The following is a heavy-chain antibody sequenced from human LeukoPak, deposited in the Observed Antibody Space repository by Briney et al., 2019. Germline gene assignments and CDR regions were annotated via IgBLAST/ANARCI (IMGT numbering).Heavy chain of an antibody. CDR3: AGRGSGDIVVVPAAMDPPPDYYFDY. Sequence: SETLSLTCAVYGGSFSGYYWSWIRQPPGKGLEWIGEINHSGSTNYNPSLKSRVTISVDTSKNQFSLKLSSVTAADTAVYYCAGRGSGDIVVVPAAMDPPPDYYFDYWGQGTLVTVPS. CDR1: GGSFSGYY. CDR2: INHSGST. J-gene: IGHJ4*02. V-gene: IGHV4-34*01. D-gene: IGHD2-2*01.